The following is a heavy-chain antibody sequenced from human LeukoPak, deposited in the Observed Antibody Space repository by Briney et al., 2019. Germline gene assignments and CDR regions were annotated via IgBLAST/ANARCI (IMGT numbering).Heavy chain of an antibody. CDR2: IWYDGSNK. D-gene: IGHD3-22*01. Sequence: SGGSLRLSCAASGFTFSSYGMHWVRQAPGKGLERVAVIWYDGSNKYYADSVKGRFTISRDNSKNTLYLQMNSLRAEDTAVYYCARDRRDYYDSSGNYYFDYWGQGTLVTVSS. CDR3: ARDRRDYYDSSGNYYFDY. J-gene: IGHJ4*02. V-gene: IGHV3-33*01. CDR1: GFTFSSYG.